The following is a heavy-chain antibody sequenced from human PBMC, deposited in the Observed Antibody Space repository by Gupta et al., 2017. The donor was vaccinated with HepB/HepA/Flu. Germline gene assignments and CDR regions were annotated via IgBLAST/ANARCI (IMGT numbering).Heavy chain of an antibody. V-gene: IGHV3-23*01. D-gene: IGHD2-21*01. Sequence: EVHLLESGGGLLQPGGSLRLSCAASGFPFGISGMSGVRQAPGKGLEWVSSIRGVCPETYYRDSVKGRFTISRDNSKNTLFLQMNSLRVEDTAVYYCARSIRNVDNWGQGTLVTVSS. CDR3: ARSIRNVDN. J-gene: IGHJ4*02. CDR1: GFPFGISG. CDR2: IRGVCPET.